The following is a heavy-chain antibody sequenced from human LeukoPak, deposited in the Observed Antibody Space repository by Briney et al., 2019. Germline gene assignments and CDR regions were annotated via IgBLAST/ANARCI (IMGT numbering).Heavy chain of an antibody. CDR2: MNPNSGNT. CDR3: ARKGGAPSRYYYYGMDV. V-gene: IGHV1-8*01. Sequence: ASVKVSCKASGYTFTSYDINWVRQATGQGLEWMGWMNPNSGNTGYAQKFQGRVTMTRNTSISTAYMELSSLRSEDTAVYCCARKGGAPSRYYYYGMDVWGQGTTVTVSS. D-gene: IGHD3-16*01. CDR1: GYTFTSYD. J-gene: IGHJ6*02.